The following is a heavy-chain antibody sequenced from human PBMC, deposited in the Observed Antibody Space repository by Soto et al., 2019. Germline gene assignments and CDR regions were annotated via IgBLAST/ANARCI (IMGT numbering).Heavy chain of an antibody. CDR3: AKEEWELRKYYGMDV. D-gene: IGHD1-26*01. J-gene: IGHJ6*02. V-gene: IGHV3-23*01. Sequence: GGSLRLSCAASGFTFRTQTMSWVRQPPGKGLEWVSTISGNGGTTYYADSVKGRFTVSRDNSKNTLYLQMNSLRAEDTAVYYCAKEEWELRKYYGMDVWGQGTTVTVSS. CDR1: GFTFRTQT. CDR2: ISGNGGTT.